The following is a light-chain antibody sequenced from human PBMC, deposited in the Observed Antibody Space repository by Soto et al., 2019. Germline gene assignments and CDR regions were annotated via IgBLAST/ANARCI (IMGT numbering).Light chain of an antibody. CDR2: EVS. CDR1: QSLLHITGETF. Sequence: DVVMTQTPLSLSVAPGQPASISCKSSQSLLHITGETFLFWYLQKPGQSPQLLVYEVSTRVSGVPDRFSGSGSGTDFTLEISRVETDDVRIYYCMQSTQLPPTFGQGTRLEIK. V-gene: IGKV2D-29*02. J-gene: IGKJ5*01. CDR3: MQSTQLPPT.